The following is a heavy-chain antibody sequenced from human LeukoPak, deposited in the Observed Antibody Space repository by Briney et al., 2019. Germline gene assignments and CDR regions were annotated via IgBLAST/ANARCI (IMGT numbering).Heavy chain of an antibody. CDR3: AREGAYCSSTSCHIQNWFDP. V-gene: IGHV4-30-2*01. J-gene: IGHJ5*02. Sequence: SQTLSLTCTVSGGSISSGGYYWSWIRQPPGKGLEWIGYIYHSGSTYCNPSLKSRVTISVDTSKNQFSLKLSSVTAADTAVYYCAREGAYCSSTSCHIQNWFDPWGQGTLVTVSS. CDR2: IYHSGST. CDR1: GGSISSGGYY. D-gene: IGHD2-2*01.